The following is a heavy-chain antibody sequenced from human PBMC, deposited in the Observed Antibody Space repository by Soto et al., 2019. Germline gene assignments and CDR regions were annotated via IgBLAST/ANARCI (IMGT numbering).Heavy chain of an antibody. J-gene: IGHJ3*02. V-gene: IGHV4-59*13. CDR1: TDSFNEYY. D-gene: IGHD5-18*01. CDR2: IYHTGNT. Sequence: QVRLHESGPGLVKPSETLSLTCTVSTDSFNEYYCSWIQQPPGKGLEWMGSIYHTGNTNYNPSLESRVSISVDTSKIQFSLSLSSVTAADTAVYYCARDVGIHDAFDIWGQGTLVTVSS. CDR3: ARDVGIHDAFDI.